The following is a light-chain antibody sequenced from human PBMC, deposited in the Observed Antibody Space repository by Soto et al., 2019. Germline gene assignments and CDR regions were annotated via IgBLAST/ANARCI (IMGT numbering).Light chain of an antibody. Sequence: EIVLTQSPATLSLSPGERATLSCRASQSVSSYLAWYQQKPGQAPRLLIYDASNRATGIPARFSGSGSGTDFTLTIGSLEPEDFAVYYCQQRSNWPLFGQATKVEIE. CDR2: DAS. CDR3: QQRSNWPL. CDR1: QSVSSY. V-gene: IGKV3-11*01. J-gene: IGKJ1*01.